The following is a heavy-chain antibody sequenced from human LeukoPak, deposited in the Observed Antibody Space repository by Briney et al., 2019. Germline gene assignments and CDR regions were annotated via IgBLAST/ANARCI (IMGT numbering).Heavy chain of an antibody. CDR1: GYTFTIYY. CDR2: INPSSGST. J-gene: IGHJ3*02. Sequence: ASVKVSCKASGYTFTIYYMHWVRQAPGQGLEWMGIINPSSGSTNYAQKFQGRVTMTRDMSTSTVYMELSSLRSEDTAVYYCTREPLPPVNTEGVAFDIRGQGTMVTVSS. D-gene: IGHD4-17*01. CDR3: TREPLPPVNTEGVAFDI. V-gene: IGHV1-46*01.